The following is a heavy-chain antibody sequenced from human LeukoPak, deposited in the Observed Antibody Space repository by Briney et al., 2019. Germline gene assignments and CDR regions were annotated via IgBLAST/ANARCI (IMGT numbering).Heavy chain of an antibody. CDR3: ARQSSYYIDC. D-gene: IGHD6-6*01. V-gene: IGHV4-39*01. Sequence: PSETLSLTCTASGGSISSSSYFWGWIRPPPGKGLEWIGSIYYSGSTYYKPSLKSRVTMSVDTSKNQFSLKLTSVTAADTAVYYCARQSSYYIDCWGQGTLVTVSS. J-gene: IGHJ4*02. CDR1: GGSISSSSYF. CDR2: IYYSGST.